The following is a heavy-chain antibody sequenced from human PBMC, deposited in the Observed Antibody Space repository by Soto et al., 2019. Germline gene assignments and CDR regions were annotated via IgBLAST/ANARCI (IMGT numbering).Heavy chain of an antibody. Sequence: QLQLQESGPGLVKPSETLSLTCTVSGGSISSSSYYWGWIRQPPGKGLEWIGNIFYSGSTYYNPSLKSRVTISVDTSKNQFSLKLSSVTAADTAGYYCARSYSGSYFDYWGQGTLVTVSS. D-gene: IGHD1-26*01. CDR1: GGSISSSSYY. CDR3: ARSYSGSYFDY. CDR2: IFYSGST. V-gene: IGHV4-39*01. J-gene: IGHJ4*02.